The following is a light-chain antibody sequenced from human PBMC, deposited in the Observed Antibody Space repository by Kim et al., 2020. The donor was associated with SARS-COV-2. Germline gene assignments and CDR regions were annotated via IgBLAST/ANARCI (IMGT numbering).Light chain of an antibody. CDR3: QQYRDSPR. CDR1: QGVTSSY. Sequence: LSPGDRATRSCRASQGVTSSYLAWYQQKPGQTPRLLIYGASSRATGIPDRFSGSGSGTDFTLTISRLEPEDFAVYYCQQYRDSPRFGGGTKVDIK. V-gene: IGKV3-20*01. J-gene: IGKJ4*01. CDR2: GAS.